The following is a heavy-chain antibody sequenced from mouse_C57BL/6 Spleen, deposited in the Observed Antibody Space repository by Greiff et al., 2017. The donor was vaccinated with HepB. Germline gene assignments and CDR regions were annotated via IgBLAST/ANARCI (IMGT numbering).Heavy chain of an antibody. D-gene: IGHD1-1*02. CDR1: GYAFSSSW. CDR3: ARSNYGHY. J-gene: IGHJ2*01. V-gene: IGHV1-82*01. CDR2: IYPGDGDT. Sequence: VQLQQSGPELVKPGASVKISCKASGYAFSSSWMNWVKQRPGKGLEWIGRIYPGDGDTNYNGKFKGKATLTADKSSSTAYMQLSSLTSEDSAVYFCARSNYGHYWGQGTTLTVSS.